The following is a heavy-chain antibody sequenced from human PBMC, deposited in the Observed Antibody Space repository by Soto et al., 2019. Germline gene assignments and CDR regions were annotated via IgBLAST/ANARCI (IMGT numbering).Heavy chain of an antibody. D-gene: IGHD2-15*01. Sequence: QVQLVESGGGVVQPGRSLRLSCAASGFTFSSYGMHWVRQAPGKGLEWVAVIWYDGSNKYYADSVKGRFTISRDNSKNTLYLQMNSLRAEDTAVYYCARDGGYCSGGSCPPYNWFDPWGQGTQVTVSS. CDR2: IWYDGSNK. CDR1: GFTFSSYG. V-gene: IGHV3-33*01. J-gene: IGHJ5*02. CDR3: ARDGGYCSGGSCPPYNWFDP.